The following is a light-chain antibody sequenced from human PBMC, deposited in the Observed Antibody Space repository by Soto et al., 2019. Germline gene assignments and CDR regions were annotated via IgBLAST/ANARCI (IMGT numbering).Light chain of an antibody. Sequence: DIVMTQSPGTLSLSPGERATLSCRASQSISSNYLAWYQQKPGQSPRLLIYGASSRATGIPDRFSGRGSGTDFTLTISRLEPEDFAVYFCQQYGTSPRMFGQGTKVDIK. CDR3: QQYGTSPRM. CDR1: QSISSNY. V-gene: IGKV3-20*01. CDR2: GAS. J-gene: IGKJ1*01.